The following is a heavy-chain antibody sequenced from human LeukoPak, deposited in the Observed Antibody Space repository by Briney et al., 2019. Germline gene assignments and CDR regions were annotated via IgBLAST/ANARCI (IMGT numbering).Heavy chain of an antibody. Sequence: ASVKVSCKASGYTFTSYDIHWVRQATGQGLEWMGWMNPNSGNTGYAQKFQGRVTMTRNTSISTAYMELSSLRSEDTAVYYCAREYYDILTGYYRDWYYYYGMDVWGQGTTVTVSS. CDR2: MNPNSGNT. CDR3: AREYYDILTGYYRDWYYYYGMDV. J-gene: IGHJ6*02. V-gene: IGHV1-8*01. CDR1: GYTFTSYD. D-gene: IGHD3-9*01.